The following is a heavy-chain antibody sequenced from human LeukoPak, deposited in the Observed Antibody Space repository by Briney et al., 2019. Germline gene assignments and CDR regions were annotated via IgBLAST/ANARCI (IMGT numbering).Heavy chain of an antibody. D-gene: IGHD2-2*01. CDR2: ISWNSDSI. CDR3: AKSRRTSFPGYYFDY. CDR1: GFTFDDYA. J-gene: IGHJ4*02. Sequence: GGSLRLSCAASGFTFDDYAMHWVRQAPGKGLEWVSGISWNSDSIGYADSVKGRFTISRDNAKNSLYLQMNSLRAEDTAVYYCAKSRRTSFPGYYFDYWGQGTLVTVSS. V-gene: IGHV3-9*01.